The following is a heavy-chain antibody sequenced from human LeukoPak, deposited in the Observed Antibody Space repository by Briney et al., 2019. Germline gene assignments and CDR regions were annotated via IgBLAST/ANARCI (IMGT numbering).Heavy chain of an antibody. CDR3: ARGGGYCSGGRCFLDAFNI. CDR1: GGSISSYY. CDR2: IYYSGST. Sequence: SETLSLTCTVSGGSISSYYWSWIRQPPGKGLEWIGYIYYSGSTNYNPSLKSRVTISVDTSRNQFSLKLSSVTAADTAVYFCARGGGYCSGGRCFLDAFNIWGQGTMVTVSS. J-gene: IGHJ3*02. D-gene: IGHD2-15*01. V-gene: IGHV4-59*01.